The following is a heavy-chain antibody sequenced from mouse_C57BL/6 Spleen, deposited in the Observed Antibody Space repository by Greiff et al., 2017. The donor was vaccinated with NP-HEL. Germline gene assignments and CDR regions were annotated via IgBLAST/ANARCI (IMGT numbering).Heavy chain of an antibody. D-gene: IGHD2-1*01. J-gene: IGHJ3*01. CDR3: ARLGYGNYGVFAY. CDR1: GYTFTSYW. Sequence: QVQLQQPGAELVRPGSSVKLSCKASGYTFTSYWMHWVKQRPIQGLEWIGNIDPSDSETHYNQKFKDKATLTVDKSSSTAYMQLSSLTSEDSAVYYCARLGYGNYGVFAYWGQGTLVTVSA. V-gene: IGHV1-52*01. CDR2: IDPSDSET.